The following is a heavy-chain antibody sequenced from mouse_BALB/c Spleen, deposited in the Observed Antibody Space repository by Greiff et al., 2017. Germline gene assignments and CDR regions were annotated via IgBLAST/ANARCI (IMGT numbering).Heavy chain of an antibody. CDR3: VRTEGITTANYYAMDY. J-gene: IGHJ4*01. Sequence: VQLQQSGPGLVAPSQSLSITCTVSGFSLTSYDISWIRQPPGKGLEWLGVIWTGGGTNYNSAFMSRLSISKDNSKSQVFLKMNSLQTDDTAIYYCVRTEGITTANYYAMDYWGQGTSVTVSS. CDR1: GFSLTSYD. D-gene: IGHD1-2*01. V-gene: IGHV2-9-2*01. CDR2: IWTGGGT.